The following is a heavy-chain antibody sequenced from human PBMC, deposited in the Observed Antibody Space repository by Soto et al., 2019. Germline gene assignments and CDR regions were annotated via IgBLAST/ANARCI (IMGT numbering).Heavy chain of an antibody. CDR3: ARDRPYYYDSSGLPKDDAFDI. D-gene: IGHD3-22*01. CDR1: GYTFTSYG. J-gene: IGHJ3*02. V-gene: IGHV1-18*01. Sequence: ASVKVSCKASGYTFTSYGISWVRQAPGQGLEWMGWISAYNGNTNYAQKLQGRVTMTTDTSTSTAYMELRSLRSDDTAVYYCARDRPYYYDSSGLPKDDAFDIWGQGTMVTVSS. CDR2: ISAYNGNT.